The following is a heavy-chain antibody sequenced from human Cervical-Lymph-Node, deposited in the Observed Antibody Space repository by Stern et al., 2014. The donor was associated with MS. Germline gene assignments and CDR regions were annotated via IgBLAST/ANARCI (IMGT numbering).Heavy chain of an antibody. V-gene: IGHV1-18*01. Sequence: QVHLVESGAEVKKPGASVKVSCKTSGYTLTSYGISWVRQAPGQGLEWMGWISAYNGNTNYAQKLQGRVTMTTDTSTSTAYMELRSLRSDDTAVYYCARERPIYGGNYYTRAFDYWGQGTLVTVSS. J-gene: IGHJ4*02. CDR1: GYTLTSYG. CDR2: ISAYNGNT. CDR3: ARERPIYGGNYYTRAFDY. D-gene: IGHD1-26*01.